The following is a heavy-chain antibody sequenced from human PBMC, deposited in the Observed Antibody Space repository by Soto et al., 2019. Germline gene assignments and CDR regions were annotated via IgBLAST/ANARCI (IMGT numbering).Heavy chain of an antibody. V-gene: IGHV3-30-3*01. CDR3: ASVPRSAGHTIFGVVTKNYYYYGMDV. D-gene: IGHD3-3*01. CDR1: GFTFSSYA. J-gene: IGHJ6*02. Sequence: GGSLRLSCAASGFTFSSYAMHWVRQAPGKGLEWVAVISYDGSNKYYADSVKGRFTISRDNSKNTLYLQMNSLRAEDTAVYYCASVPRSAGHTIFGVVTKNYYYYGMDVWGQGTTVTVSS. CDR2: ISYDGSNK.